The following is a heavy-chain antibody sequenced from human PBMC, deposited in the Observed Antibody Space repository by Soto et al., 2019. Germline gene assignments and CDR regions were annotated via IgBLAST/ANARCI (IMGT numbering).Heavy chain of an antibody. CDR2: IKSKTDGGTT. Sequence: EVQLVESGGALVKPGGSLRLSCAASGFTFSNAWMSWVRQAPGKGLEWVGRIKSKTDGGTTDYAAAVEGRFTISREDSKYTVYLQMDSLKTEDTAVYYCATKRTGITTIGPGYWGQGTLVTVSS. J-gene: IGHJ4*02. CDR3: ATKRTGITTIGPGY. CDR1: GFTFSNAW. D-gene: IGHD1-20*01. V-gene: IGHV3-15*02.